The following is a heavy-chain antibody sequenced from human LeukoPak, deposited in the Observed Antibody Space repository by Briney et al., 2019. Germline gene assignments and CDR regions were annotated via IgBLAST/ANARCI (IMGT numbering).Heavy chain of an antibody. CDR1: GFTFSSYA. CDR3: AKVLRGVMVGFGY. D-gene: IGHD3-10*01. J-gene: IGHJ4*02. CDR2: ISGSGGST. V-gene: IGHV3-23*01. Sequence: GGSLRLSCAASGFTFSSYAMNWVRQAPGKGLEWVSGISGSGGSTNYADSVKGRFTISRDNSKNTLNLQMNSLRAEDTAIYYCAKVLRGVMVGFGYWGQGTLVTVSS.